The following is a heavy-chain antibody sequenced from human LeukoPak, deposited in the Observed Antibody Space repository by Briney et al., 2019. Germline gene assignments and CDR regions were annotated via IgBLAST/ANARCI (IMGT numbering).Heavy chain of an antibody. CDR3: AKVSKIVVVPAAIDY. J-gene: IGHJ4*02. Sequence: GGSLRLSCAASGFTFSSYSMNWVRQAPGKGLEWVSSISSSSSYIYYADSVKGRFTISRDNAKNSLYLQMNSLRAEDTAVYYCAKVSKIVVVPAAIDYWGQGTLVTVSS. V-gene: IGHV3-21*01. CDR2: ISSSSSYI. D-gene: IGHD2-2*02. CDR1: GFTFSSYS.